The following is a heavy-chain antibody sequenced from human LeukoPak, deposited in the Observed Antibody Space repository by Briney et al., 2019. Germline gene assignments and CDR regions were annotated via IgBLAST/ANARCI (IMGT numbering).Heavy chain of an antibody. V-gene: IGHV3-23*01. J-gene: IGHJ3*02. CDR2: ISGSGGST. D-gene: IGHD3-16*01. Sequence: GGSLRLSCAASGFTFSSYAMSWVRQAPGKGLEGVSAISGSGGSTYYADSVKGRFTISRDNSKNTLYLRMNSLRAEDTAVYYCAKDSNSMMGAAFDIWGQGTMVTVSS. CDR3: AKDSNSMMGAAFDI. CDR1: GFTFSSYA.